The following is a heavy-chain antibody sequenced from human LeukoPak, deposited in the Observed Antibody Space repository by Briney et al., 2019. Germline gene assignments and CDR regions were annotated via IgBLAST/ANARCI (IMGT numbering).Heavy chain of an antibody. CDR2: INPNSGNT. Sequence: GASVKVSCKASGYTFTGYYMHWVRQAPGQGLEWMGWINPNSGNTGYAQKFQGRVTITRNTSISTAYMELSSLRSEDTAVYYCARGAWLYSNLVGSYWGQGTLVTVSS. CDR1: GYTFTGYY. J-gene: IGHJ4*02. CDR3: ARGAWLYSNLVGSY. D-gene: IGHD4-11*01. V-gene: IGHV1-8*03.